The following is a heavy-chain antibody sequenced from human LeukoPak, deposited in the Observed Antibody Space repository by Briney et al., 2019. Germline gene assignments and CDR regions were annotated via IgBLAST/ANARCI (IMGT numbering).Heavy chain of an antibody. J-gene: IGHJ2*01. CDR1: GYTFTGYY. CDR2: INSNSGDT. Sequence: ASVKVSCKASGYTFTGYYMHWVRQAPGQGLEWMGWINSNSGDTNYAQKFQGRVTMTRDTFISTAYMELSRLRSDDTAVYYCAREPHYDLLTGYALGYLDLWGRGTLLTVSS. D-gene: IGHD3-9*01. V-gene: IGHV1-2*02. CDR3: AREPHYDLLTGYALGYLDL.